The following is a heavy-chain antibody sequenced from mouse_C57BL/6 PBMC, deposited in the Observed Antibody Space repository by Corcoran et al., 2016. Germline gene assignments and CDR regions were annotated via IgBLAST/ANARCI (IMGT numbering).Heavy chain of an antibody. V-gene: IGHV9-3*01. CDR1: GYTFTTYG. CDR2: INTYSGVP. Sequence: QIQLVQSGPELKKPGETVKMSCKASGYTFTTYGMSWVKQAPGKGLKWMGWINTYSGVPTYADDFKGRFAFSLETSASTAYLQINNLKNEDTATYFCAIRYYGSSPFAYWGQGTLVTVSA. J-gene: IGHJ3*01. CDR3: AIRYYGSSPFAY. D-gene: IGHD1-1*01.